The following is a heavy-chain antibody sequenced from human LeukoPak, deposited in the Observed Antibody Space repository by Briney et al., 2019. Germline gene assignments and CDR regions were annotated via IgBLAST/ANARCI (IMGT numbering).Heavy chain of an antibody. V-gene: IGHV1-18*04. D-gene: IGHD2-15*01. CDR3: PRDIVVVVAAVSSELPH. CDR2: ISAYNGNT. Sequence: ASVKVSCKASGYAFTSYGISWVRQAPGQGLEWMGWISAYNGNTNYAQKLQGRVTMTTDTSTITAYMELGSLRSDDTVLYYCPRDIVVVVAAVSSELPHGGQGTLVSVSS. CDR1: GYAFTSYG. J-gene: IGHJ4*02.